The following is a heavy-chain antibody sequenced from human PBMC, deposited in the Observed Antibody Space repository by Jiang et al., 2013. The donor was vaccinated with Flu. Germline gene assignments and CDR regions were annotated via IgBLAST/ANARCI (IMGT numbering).Heavy chain of an antibody. J-gene: IGHJ4*02. V-gene: IGHV3-23*01. CDR3: AKESGYSYGYLDY. CDR2: VSDRDGTT. D-gene: IGHD5-18*01. Sequence: GRGLEWVSTVSDRDGTTYYADSVKGRFTISRDNSKNTVYLQMNSLRAEDTAIYYCAKESGYSYGYLDYWGQGTLVTVSS.